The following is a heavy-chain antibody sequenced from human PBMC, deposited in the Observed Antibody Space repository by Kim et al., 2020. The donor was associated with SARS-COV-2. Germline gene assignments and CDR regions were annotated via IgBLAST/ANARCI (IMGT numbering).Heavy chain of an antibody. CDR3: ARTRIVVVTQIARLGFDY. Sequence: SETLSLTCAVYGGSFSGYYWSWIRQPPGKGLEWIGEINHSGSTNYNPSLKSRVTISVDTSKNQFSLKLSSVTAADTAVYYCARTRIVVVTQIARLGFDYWGQGTLVTVSS. D-gene: IGHD2-21*02. V-gene: IGHV4-34*01. CDR2: INHSGST. CDR1: GGSFSGYY. J-gene: IGHJ4*02.